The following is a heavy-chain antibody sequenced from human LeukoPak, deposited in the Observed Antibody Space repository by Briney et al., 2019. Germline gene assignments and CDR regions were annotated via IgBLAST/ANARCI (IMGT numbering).Heavy chain of an antibody. V-gene: IGHV3-74*01. CDR1: GLTFSSHW. Sequence: GGSLRLSCAASGLTFSSHWMHWVRQAPGKGLVWVSRITNDGSSTTYADSVKGRYTISRDNSKNTLYLQMNSLIAEDTAVYYCARDGVPPVVGATGWVDYWGQGTLVTVSS. D-gene: IGHD1-26*01. CDR2: ITNDGSST. J-gene: IGHJ4*02. CDR3: ARDGVPPVVGATGWVDY.